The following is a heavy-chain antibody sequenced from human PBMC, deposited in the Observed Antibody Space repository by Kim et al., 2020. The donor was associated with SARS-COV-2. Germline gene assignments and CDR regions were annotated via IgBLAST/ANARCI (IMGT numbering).Heavy chain of an antibody. CDR2: ISYNGGSR. Sequence: GGSLRLSCAASGFTFSTYGMRWVRQAPGKGLEWVAGISYNGGSRYYADSVKGRFTISRDNSKNTLYLKMNSLRIEDTAVYYCSKSFSGTYFGYDYYGQGTLVTVSS. J-gene: IGHJ4*02. D-gene: IGHD1-26*01. CDR3: SKSFSGTYFGYDY. V-gene: IGHV3-30*18. CDR1: GFTFSTYG.